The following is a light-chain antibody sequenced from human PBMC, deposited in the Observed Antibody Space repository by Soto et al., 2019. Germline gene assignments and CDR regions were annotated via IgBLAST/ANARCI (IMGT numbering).Light chain of an antibody. Sequence: IVFTQSPATRSFFPGEKTTLSFRASQVVSSYLAWYQQKPGQAPRLLIYDASNRATGIPARFSGSGSGTDFTLTISSLEPEDFAVYYCQQRSNCPPPGFTFGPGT. V-gene: IGKV3-11*01. J-gene: IGKJ3*01. CDR1: QVVSSY. CDR2: DAS. CDR3: QQRSNCPPPGFT.